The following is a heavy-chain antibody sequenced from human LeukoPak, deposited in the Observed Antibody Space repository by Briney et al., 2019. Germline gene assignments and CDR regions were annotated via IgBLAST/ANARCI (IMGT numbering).Heavy chain of an antibody. J-gene: IGHJ4*02. D-gene: IGHD6-19*01. Sequence: GGSLRLSCAASGFTFSSCAMSWVRQAPGKGLEWVSAISGSGGGTYYADSVKGRFTISRDNSKNTLYLQMNSLRAEDTAVYCCAKTFQGHSSGWNPFDYWGQGTLVTVSS. CDR1: GFTFSSCA. CDR2: ISGSGGGT. V-gene: IGHV3-23*01. CDR3: AKTFQGHSSGWNPFDY.